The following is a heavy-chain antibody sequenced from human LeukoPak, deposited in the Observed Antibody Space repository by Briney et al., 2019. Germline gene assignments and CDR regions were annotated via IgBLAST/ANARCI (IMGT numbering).Heavy chain of an antibody. V-gene: IGHV3-23*01. D-gene: IGHD2-21*01. CDR2: ISGSGGST. J-gene: IGHJ4*02. Sequence: PGGSLRLSCAASGFTFSSYAMSWVRQAPGKGLEWVSAISGSGGSTYYADSVKGRFTISRDNSKNTLYLQMNSLRAEDTAVYYCPKPWSGGDNFDYWGQGTLVTVSS. CDR3: PKPWSGGDNFDY. CDR1: GFTFSSYA.